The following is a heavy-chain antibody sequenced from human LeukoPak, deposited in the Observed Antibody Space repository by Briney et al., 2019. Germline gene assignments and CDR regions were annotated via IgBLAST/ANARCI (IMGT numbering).Heavy chain of an antibody. V-gene: IGHV3-7*05. CDR1: GFTFSSYW. D-gene: IGHD1-26*01. CDR2: IKQDGSEK. Sequence: GGSLRLSCAASGFTFSSYWMSWVRQAPGKGLEWVANIKQDGSEKYYVDSVKGRFTISRDNAKNSLYLQMNSLRAEDTAVYYCVRGRRIVGATTAYSGMDVWGQGTTVTVSS. CDR3: VRGRRIVGATTAYSGMDV. J-gene: IGHJ6*02.